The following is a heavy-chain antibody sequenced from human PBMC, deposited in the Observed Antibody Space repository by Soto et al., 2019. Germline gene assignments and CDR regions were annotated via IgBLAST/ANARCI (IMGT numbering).Heavy chain of an antibody. V-gene: IGHV1-58*01. D-gene: IGHD3-22*01. CDR3: AADLYDYYDSSGYYPY. J-gene: IGHJ4*02. Sequence: SVKVSCKASGFTFTSSAVQWVRQARGQRLEWIGWIVVGSGNTNYAQKFQERVTITRDMSSSTAYVELSSLRSEDTAVYYCAADLYDYYDSSGYYPYWGQGALVTVSS. CDR1: GFTFTSSA. CDR2: IVVGSGNT.